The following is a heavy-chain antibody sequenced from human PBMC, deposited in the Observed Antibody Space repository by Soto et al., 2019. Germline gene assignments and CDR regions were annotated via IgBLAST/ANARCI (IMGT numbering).Heavy chain of an antibody. V-gene: IGHV4-59*01. CDR2: VYYSGST. CDR1: GGYIRTSD. J-gene: IGHJ6*03. CDR3: ARGGRSAYYYYMGV. Sequence: SETQCLTCTVAGGYIRTSDWSWVRQPPGKGLEWIGYVYYSGSTNYNPSLKSRVTISVDTSKNQFSLKLTSVTAADTAMYYCARGGRSAYYYYMGVWGKGTTVTVSS.